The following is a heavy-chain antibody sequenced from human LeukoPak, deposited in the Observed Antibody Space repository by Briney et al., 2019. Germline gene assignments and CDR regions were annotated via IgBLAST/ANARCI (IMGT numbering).Heavy chain of an antibody. CDR1: GFTFDDYA. J-gene: IGHJ4*02. CDR3: AKDISSVGELSEGFDY. D-gene: IGHD3-16*02. CDR2: ISWNSGSI. V-gene: IGHV3-9*01. Sequence: GRSLRLSCAASGFTFDDYAMHWVRQAPGKGLEWVSGISWNSGSIGYADSVKGRFTISRDNAKNSLYLQMNSLRAEDTALYYCAKDISSVGELSEGFDYWGQGTLVTVSS.